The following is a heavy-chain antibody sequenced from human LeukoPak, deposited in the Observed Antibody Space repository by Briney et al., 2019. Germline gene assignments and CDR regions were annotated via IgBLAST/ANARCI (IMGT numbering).Heavy chain of an antibody. Sequence: PSETLSLTCTVSGGSTRSYYCSWLRQPPGKGLEWIGYINYSGSTSYNPSLRSRVTISVDTSKNQFSLKLSSVTAADTAVYYCTSSTTGGLFDPWGQGTLVTVSS. D-gene: IGHD2/OR15-2a*01. CDR3: TSSTTGGLFDP. CDR2: INYSGST. CDR1: GGSTRSYY. J-gene: IGHJ5*02. V-gene: IGHV4-59*01.